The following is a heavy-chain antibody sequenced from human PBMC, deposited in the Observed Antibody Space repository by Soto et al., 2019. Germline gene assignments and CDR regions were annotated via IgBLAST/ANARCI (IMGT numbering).Heavy chain of an antibody. CDR3: ARDKQDFWSPRDYYYGMDV. Sequence: PGGSLRLSCAASGFTFSSYWMSWVRQAPGKGLEWVANIKQDGSEKYYVDSVKGRFTISRDNAKNSLYLQMNSLRAEDTAVYYCARDKQDFWSPRDYYYGMDVWGQGTTVTVSS. V-gene: IGHV3-7*03. CDR1: GFTFSSYW. D-gene: IGHD3-3*01. CDR2: IKQDGSEK. J-gene: IGHJ6*02.